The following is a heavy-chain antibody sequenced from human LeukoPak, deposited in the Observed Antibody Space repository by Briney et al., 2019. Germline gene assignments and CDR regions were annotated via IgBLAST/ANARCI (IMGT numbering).Heavy chain of an antibody. CDR2: ISWNSGSI. Sequence: GGSLRLSCAASGFTFDDYAMHWVRQAPGKGLEWVSDISWNSGSIFYADSVKGRFTISRDNAKNSLYLQVNSLRAEDTAVFYWVKDMHPWLAPVFDYWGQGTLVTVSS. CDR3: VKDMHPWLAPVFDY. V-gene: IGHV3-9*01. CDR1: GFTFDDYA. D-gene: IGHD6-19*01. J-gene: IGHJ4*02.